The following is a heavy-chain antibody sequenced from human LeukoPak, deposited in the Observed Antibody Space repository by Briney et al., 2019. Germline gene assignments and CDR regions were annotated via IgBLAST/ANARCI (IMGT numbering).Heavy chain of an antibody. CDR1: GFTFSNYW. J-gene: IGHJ5*02. Sequence: GGSLRLSCAASGFTFSNYWMHWVRQAPGKGLVWVSRINSDGSSTNYADSVKGRFTISRDNAKNTLYLQMNSLRAEDTAVYYCARTDYYNSRFDPWGQGTLVTVSS. CDR3: ARTDYYNSRFDP. CDR2: INSDGSST. V-gene: IGHV3-74*01. D-gene: IGHD3-22*01.